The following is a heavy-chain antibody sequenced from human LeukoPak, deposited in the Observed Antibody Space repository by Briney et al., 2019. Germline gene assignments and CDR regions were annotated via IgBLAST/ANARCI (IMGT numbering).Heavy chain of an antibody. J-gene: IGHJ3*02. CDR2: IWYDGSNK. CDR1: GFTFSSYG. Sequence: GGSLRLSCAASGFTFSSYGMHWVRQAPGKGLEWVAGIWYDGSNKYYADSVKGRFTISRDNSKDTLYLQMNSLRAEDTAVYYCAKARYSSSWYAPDDAFDIWGQGTMVTVSS. V-gene: IGHV3-33*06. D-gene: IGHD6-13*01. CDR3: AKARYSSSWYAPDDAFDI.